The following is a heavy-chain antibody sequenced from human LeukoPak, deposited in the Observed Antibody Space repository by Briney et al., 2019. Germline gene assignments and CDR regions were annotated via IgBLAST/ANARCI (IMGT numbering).Heavy chain of an antibody. Sequence: SETLSFTCTVSGDSITTSSYYWGWIRQPPGKGLEWIGNIYYSGSTYYNPSLKSRVTISVDTSKNQFSLWLSSVTAADTAVYYCARLETYDSTLDYWGQGTLVTVSS. CDR1: GDSITTSSYY. CDR2: IYYSGST. D-gene: IGHD3-22*01. J-gene: IGHJ4*02. CDR3: ARLETYDSTLDY. V-gene: IGHV4-39*01.